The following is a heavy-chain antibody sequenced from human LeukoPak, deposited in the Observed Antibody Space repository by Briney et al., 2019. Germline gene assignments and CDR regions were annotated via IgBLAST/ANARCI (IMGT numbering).Heavy chain of an antibody. D-gene: IGHD6-13*01. CDR2: IYHSGST. Sequence: SGTLSLTCAVSGGSISSSNWWSWVRQPPGKGLEWIGEIYHSGSTNYNPSLKSRVTISVDTSKNQFSLKLSSVTAADTAVYYCARVRPPGQQLPYYFDYWGQGTLVTVSS. J-gene: IGHJ4*02. CDR1: GGSISSSNW. CDR3: ARVRPPGQQLPYYFDY. V-gene: IGHV4-4*02.